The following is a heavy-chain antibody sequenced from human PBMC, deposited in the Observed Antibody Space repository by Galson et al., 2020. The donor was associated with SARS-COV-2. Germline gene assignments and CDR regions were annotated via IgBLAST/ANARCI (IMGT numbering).Heavy chain of an antibody. D-gene: IGHD3-10*01. V-gene: IGHV3-21*01. J-gene: IGHJ4*02. CDR1: EFTFSSYT. CDR2: ISTDSYYI. Sequence: GGSLRLSCAASEFTFSSYTMNWVRQAPGKGLEWVSSISTDSYYIYYADSVKGRFTISRDNAKNSLVLQMNSLRAEDTAVYYCARSPPASTSGTSIYFDYWGQGSLVTVSS. CDR3: ARSPPASTSGTSIYFDY.